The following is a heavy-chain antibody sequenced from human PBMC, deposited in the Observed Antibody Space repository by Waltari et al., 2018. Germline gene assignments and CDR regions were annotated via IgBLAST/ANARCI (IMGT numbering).Heavy chain of an antibody. CDR3: ARDRGASYDFWSGYYQFDY. CDR2: ITSSGSTI. V-gene: IGHV3-11*04. Sequence: QVQLVESGGGLVKPGGSLRLSCAAAGFTFCDYYMRWLRQAPGKGLEWVSYITSSGSTIYYADSVKGRFTISRDNAKNSLYLQMNSLRAEDTAVYYCARDRGASYDFWSGYYQFDYWGQGTLVTVSS. J-gene: IGHJ4*02. CDR1: GFTFCDYY. D-gene: IGHD3-3*01.